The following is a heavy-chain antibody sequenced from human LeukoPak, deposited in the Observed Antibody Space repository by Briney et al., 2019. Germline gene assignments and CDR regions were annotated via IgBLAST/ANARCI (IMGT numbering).Heavy chain of an antibody. D-gene: IGHD6-6*01. CDR2: ISRDGSNE. V-gene: IGHV3-30-3*01. J-gene: IGHJ6*02. Sequence: GGSLRLSCAASGFTFSSYEMNWVRPAPGKGRGRVAVISRDGSNEYYAGSVKGRFTIARDNAKNTLFLHMNSLIIEDTALYYCAKDSSSTNYYYGMDVWGQGTTVTVSS. CDR1: GFTFSSYE. CDR3: AKDSSSTNYYYGMDV.